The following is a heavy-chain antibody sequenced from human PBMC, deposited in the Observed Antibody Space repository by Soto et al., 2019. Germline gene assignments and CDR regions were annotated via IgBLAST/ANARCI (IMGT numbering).Heavy chain of an antibody. D-gene: IGHD3-10*01. CDR2: IYYSGST. J-gene: IGHJ4*02. CDR3: ARVGAPWTMVRDDFDY. CDR1: GGSISSGDYY. V-gene: IGHV4-30-4*01. Sequence: TLSLTCTVSGGSISSGDYYWSWIRQPPGKGLEWIGYIYYSGSTYYNPSLKSRVTISVDTSKNQFSLKLSSVTAADTAVYYCARVGAPWTMVRDDFDYWGQGTLVTAPQ.